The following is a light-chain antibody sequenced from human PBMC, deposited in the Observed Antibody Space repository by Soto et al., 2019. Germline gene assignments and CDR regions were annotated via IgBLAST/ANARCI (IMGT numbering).Light chain of an antibody. CDR2: GAS. CDR3: QQYGSSPLT. CDR1: QSVSSSY. Sequence: VVLTQSPGTLSLSPGERATLSCRASQSVSSSYLAWYQQKPGQAPRLLIYGASSRATGIPDRFSGSGSGTDFTLTISRLEPEDVAVYYCQQYGSSPLTFGGGTKVDI. V-gene: IGKV3-20*01. J-gene: IGKJ4*01.